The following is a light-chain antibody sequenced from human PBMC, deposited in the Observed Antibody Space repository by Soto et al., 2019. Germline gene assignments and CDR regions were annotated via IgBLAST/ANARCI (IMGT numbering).Light chain of an antibody. J-gene: IGLJ1*01. CDR3: CSYACSITFYV. Sequence: QSVLSRPASVSGSPGQAITISCTGTNSDVGSYNLVSWYQQNPGKAPQLVIYKGSERPSGVSNRLSGSKSGNTASLTISGLQAEYEAYYYCCSYACSITFYVSVTGTKVTV. CDR1: NSDVGSYNL. CDR2: KGS. V-gene: IGLV2-23*01.